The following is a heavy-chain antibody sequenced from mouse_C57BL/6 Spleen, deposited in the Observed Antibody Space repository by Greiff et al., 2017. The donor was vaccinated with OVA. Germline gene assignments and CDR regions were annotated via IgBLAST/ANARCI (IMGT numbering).Heavy chain of an antibody. D-gene: IGHD2-3*01. CDR2: IYPGSGST. CDR1: GYTFTSYW. V-gene: IGHV1-55*01. CDR3: ARRGDGYYPAWFAY. Sequence: VQLQQSGAELVKPGASVKMSCKASGYTFTSYWITWVKQRPGQGLEWIGDIYPGSGSTNYNEKFKSKATLTVDTSSSTAYMQLSSLTSEDSAVYYCARRGDGYYPAWFAYWGQGTLVTVSA. J-gene: IGHJ3*01.